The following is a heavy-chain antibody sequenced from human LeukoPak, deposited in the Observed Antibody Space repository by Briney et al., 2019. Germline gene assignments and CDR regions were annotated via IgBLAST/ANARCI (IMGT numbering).Heavy chain of an antibody. Sequence: GGSLRLCCAASGFTFSSYDMNWVRQAPGKGLEWVSYISSSGNAIYYADSVKGRFTISRDNAKNSLYLQMNSLRAEDTAVYYCARRFDSWGQGTLVTVSS. CDR2: ISSSGNAI. CDR3: ARRFDS. V-gene: IGHV3-48*03. CDR1: GFTFSSYD. J-gene: IGHJ4*02.